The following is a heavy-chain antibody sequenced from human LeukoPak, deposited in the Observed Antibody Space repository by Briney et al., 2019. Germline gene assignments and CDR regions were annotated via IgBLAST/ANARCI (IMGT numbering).Heavy chain of an antibody. J-gene: IGHJ3*02. CDR3: ARGAGGVASNYHTLTGYYIGEKGAFDI. CDR1: GFTFSDYG. CDR2: IFFDGSKT. V-gene: IGHV3-30*03. D-gene: IGHD3-9*01. Sequence: GTSLRLSCAASGFTFSDYGMHWVRQTPGKGLEWVAVIFFDGSKTYYRDSVKGRFTISRDNFKNTLYLQMNSLRPDDTAVYYCARGAGGVASNYHTLTGYYIGEKGAFDIWGQGTMVTVSS.